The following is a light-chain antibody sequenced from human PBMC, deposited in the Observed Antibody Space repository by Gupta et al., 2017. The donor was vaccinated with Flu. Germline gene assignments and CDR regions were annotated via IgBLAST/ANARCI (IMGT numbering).Light chain of an antibody. Sequence: DRVTITCRASQSINSWLAWYQQKPGKAPKRLIYQASILETGVPSRFSGSGSGTEFTLTISCLQPDDFATYYCQHYSSYSGYSFGQGTKLEIK. CDR2: QAS. V-gene: IGKV1-5*03. CDR3: QHYSSYSGYS. CDR1: QSINSW. J-gene: IGKJ2*03.